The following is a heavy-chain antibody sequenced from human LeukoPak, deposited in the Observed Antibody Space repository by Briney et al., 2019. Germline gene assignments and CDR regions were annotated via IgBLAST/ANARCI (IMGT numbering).Heavy chain of an antibody. CDR3: AKALYGSGSYPFQH. D-gene: IGHD3-10*01. CDR2: ISGSGGST. J-gene: IGHJ1*01. Sequence: GGSLRLSCAASGFTFSSYAMSWVRQAPGKGREWVSAISGSGGSTYYADSVKGRFTISRDNSKNTLYLQMNSLRAEDTAVYYCAKALYGSGSYPFQHWGQGTLVTVSS. CDR1: GFTFSSYA. V-gene: IGHV3-23*01.